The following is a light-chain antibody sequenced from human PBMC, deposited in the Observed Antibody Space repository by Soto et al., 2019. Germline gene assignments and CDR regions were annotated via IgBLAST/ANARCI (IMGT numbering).Light chain of an antibody. CDR1: QSITNR. CDR2: DAS. J-gene: IGKJ5*01. CDR3: QQFNSYPIT. Sequence: DIQMTQSPSTLSASVGDRVTITCRASQSITNRLAWYQQKPGKAPKVLIYDASSLESGVPSRFSGSGSGTEFTLTISGLQPDDFATCYCQQFNSYPITFGQGTRLEV. V-gene: IGKV1-5*01.